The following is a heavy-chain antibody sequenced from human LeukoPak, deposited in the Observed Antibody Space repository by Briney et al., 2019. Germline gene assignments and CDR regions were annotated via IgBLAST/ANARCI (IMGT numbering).Heavy chain of an antibody. D-gene: IGHD2-15*01. CDR3: ARDGVGYCSGGSCYNWFDP. Sequence: SETLSLTCTVSGGSISSYYWSWIRQPAGKGLEWIGRIYTSGSTNYNPSLKSRVTMSVDTSKNQFSLKLSSVTAADTAVYYCARDGVGYCSGGSCYNWFDPWGQGTLVTVSP. J-gene: IGHJ5*02. CDR2: IYTSGST. CDR1: GGSISSYY. V-gene: IGHV4-4*07.